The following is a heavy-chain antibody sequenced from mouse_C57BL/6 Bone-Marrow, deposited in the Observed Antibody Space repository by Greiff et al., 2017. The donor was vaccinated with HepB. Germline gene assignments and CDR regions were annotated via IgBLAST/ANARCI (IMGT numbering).Heavy chain of an antibody. CDR2: ISYSGST. J-gene: IGHJ2*01. CDR1: GYSITSGYD. V-gene: IGHV3-1*01. Sequence: VQLKESGPGMVKPSQSLSLTCTVTGYSITSGYDWHWIRHFPGNKLEWMGYISYSGSTNYNPSLKSRISITHDTSKNHFFLKLNSVTTEDTATYYCARGKPTMYYFDHWGQGTTLTVSS. D-gene: IGHD2-10*01. CDR3: ARGKPTMYYFDH.